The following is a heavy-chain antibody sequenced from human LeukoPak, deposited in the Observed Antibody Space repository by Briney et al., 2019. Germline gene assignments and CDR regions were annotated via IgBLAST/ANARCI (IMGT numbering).Heavy chain of an antibody. CDR2: ISSSSSYI. J-gene: IGHJ6*02. D-gene: IGHD3-3*01. Sequence: GGSLRLSCAASGFTFSSYSMNWVRQAPGKGLEWVSSISSSSSYIYYADSVKGRFTISRDNAKNSLYLQTNSLRAEDTAVYYCASTPQSYDFWSGYYLYGMDVWGQGTTVTVSS. V-gene: IGHV3-21*01. CDR3: ASTPQSYDFWSGYYLYGMDV. CDR1: GFTFSSYS.